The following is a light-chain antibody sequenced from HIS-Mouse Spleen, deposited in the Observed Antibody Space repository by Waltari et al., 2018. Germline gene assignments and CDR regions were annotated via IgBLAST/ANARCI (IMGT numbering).Light chain of an antibody. Sequence: QSALTQPASVSGSPGQSITISCTGTSSDVGGYNYVSWYQHHPGKAPKRMIYDVSNRPSGVSNRFSGSKSGNTASLTISGLQAEDEAEYYCSSYTSSSTPYVFGTGTKVTVL. CDR1: SSDVGGYNY. CDR3: SSYTSSSTPYV. CDR2: DVS. J-gene: IGLJ1*01. V-gene: IGLV2-14*03.